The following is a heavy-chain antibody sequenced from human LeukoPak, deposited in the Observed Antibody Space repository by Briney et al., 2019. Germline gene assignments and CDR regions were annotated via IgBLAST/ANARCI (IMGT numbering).Heavy chain of an antibody. Sequence: ASVKVSCKVSGYSLNELSIHWVRQAPGQGLEWMGRLDPADGGRIYAQKFQGRVTMTEDTSTDTAYMELSSLRSEDTAVYYCATGAPWQLLCLQHSGQGTLVTVSS. CDR3: ATGAPWQLLCLQH. V-gene: IGHV1-24*01. J-gene: IGHJ1*01. CDR1: GYSLNELS. D-gene: IGHD1-26*01. CDR2: LDPADGGR.